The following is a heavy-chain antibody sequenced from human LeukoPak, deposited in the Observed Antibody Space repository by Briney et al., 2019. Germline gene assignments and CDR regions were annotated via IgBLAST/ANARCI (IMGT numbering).Heavy chain of an antibody. V-gene: IGHV4-34*01. J-gene: IGHJ5*02. CDR3: ARAANYDFWSGYYNHRPNNWFDP. CDR2: INHSGTT. Sequence: SETLSLTCAVYGGSFSGYYWSWIRQPPGKGLEWIGEINHSGTTNYNPSLKSRVTISVDTSKNQFSLKLSSVTAADTAVYYCARAANYDFWSGYYNHRPNNWFDPWGQGTLVTVSS. CDR1: GGSFSGYY. D-gene: IGHD3-3*01.